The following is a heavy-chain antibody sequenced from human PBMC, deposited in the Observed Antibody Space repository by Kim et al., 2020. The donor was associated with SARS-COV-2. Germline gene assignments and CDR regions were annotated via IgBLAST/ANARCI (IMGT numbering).Heavy chain of an antibody. V-gene: IGHV1-69*04. CDR1: GGTFSSYT. Sequence: SVKVSCKASGGTFSSYTISWVRQAPGQGLEWMGRIIPILGIANYAQKFQGRVTITADKSTSTAYMELSSLRSEDTAVYYCARENIVATPHYRRGGGFDYWGQGTLVTVSS. CDR2: IIPILGIA. D-gene: IGHD5-12*01. J-gene: IGHJ4*02. CDR3: ARENIVATPHYRRGGGFDY.